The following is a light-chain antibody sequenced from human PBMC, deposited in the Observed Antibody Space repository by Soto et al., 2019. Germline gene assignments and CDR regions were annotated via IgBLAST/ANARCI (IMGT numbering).Light chain of an antibody. V-gene: IGLV2-11*01. CDR1: TRDVGGYNY. CDR2: DVT. Sequence: QSVLCQARSVSRSPGGSVSISCTRSTRDVGGYNYVSWYQQHPGKAPNLMIYDVTRRPSGVPDRFSGSKSGNTASLTISGLQAEDEADYYCCSYAGSYNYVFGTGTKVTVL. CDR3: CSYAGSYNYV. J-gene: IGLJ1*01.